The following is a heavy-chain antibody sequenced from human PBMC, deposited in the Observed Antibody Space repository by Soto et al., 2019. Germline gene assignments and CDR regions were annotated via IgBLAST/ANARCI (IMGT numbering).Heavy chain of an antibody. Sequence: QVQLVQSGAEVKKPGASVKVSCKASGYTFTSYDINWVRQATGQGLEWMGWMNPNSGNTGYAQKFQGGVTMTTNTTISTAYMELSSLRSEDKAVYYCAREHSSSWRFDYWGQGTLVTVSS. CDR3: AREHSSSWRFDY. CDR2: MNPNSGNT. J-gene: IGHJ4*02. D-gene: IGHD6-13*01. V-gene: IGHV1-8*01. CDR1: GYTFTSYD.